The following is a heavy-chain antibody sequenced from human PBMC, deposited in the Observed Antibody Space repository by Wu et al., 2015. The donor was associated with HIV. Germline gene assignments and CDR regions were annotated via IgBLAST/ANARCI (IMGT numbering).Heavy chain of an antibody. CDR3: ARTSSAIIAVAGFDY. CDR2: INPNSGGT. D-gene: IGHD6-19*01. Sequence: QVQLVQSGAEVKKPGASVKVSCKASGYTFTGYYMHWVRQAPGQGLEWMGWINPNSGGTNYAQKFQGRVTMTRDTSISTAYMELSRLRSDDTAVYYCARTSSAIIAVAGFDYWGQGTLVTVSX. V-gene: IGHV1-2*02. CDR1: GYTFTGYY. J-gene: IGHJ4*02.